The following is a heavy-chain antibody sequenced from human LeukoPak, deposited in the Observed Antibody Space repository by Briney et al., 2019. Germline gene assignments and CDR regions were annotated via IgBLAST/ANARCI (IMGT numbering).Heavy chain of an antibody. Sequence: KTSETLSLTCTVSGGSISSYYWSWIRQPPGKGLEWIGYIYYSGSTNYNPSLKSRVTISVDTSKNQFSLKLSSVTAADTAVYYCARGSAVLRYFDWLLPHSGDYMDVWGKGTTVTVSS. V-gene: IGHV4-59*08. CDR2: IYYSGST. CDR3: ARGSAVLRYFDWLLPHSGDYMDV. J-gene: IGHJ6*03. D-gene: IGHD3-9*01. CDR1: GGSISSYY.